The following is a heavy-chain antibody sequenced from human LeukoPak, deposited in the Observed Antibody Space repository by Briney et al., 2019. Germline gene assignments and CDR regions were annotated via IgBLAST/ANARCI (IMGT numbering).Heavy chain of an antibody. CDR1: GFSFSSYE. V-gene: IGHV3-48*03. CDR2: ISSSGSTI. D-gene: IGHD6-19*01. CDR3: AREDSGWSAGDAFDI. J-gene: IGHJ3*02. Sequence: GGSLRLSCAASGFSFSSYEMNWVRQAPGKGLEWVSNISSSGSTIYYADSVRGRFTISRDNAKTSLYLQMNSLRVEDTAVYYCAREDSGWSAGDAFDIWGQGTMVTVSS.